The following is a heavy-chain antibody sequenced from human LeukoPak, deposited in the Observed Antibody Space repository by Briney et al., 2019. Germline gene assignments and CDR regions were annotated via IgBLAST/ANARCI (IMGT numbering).Heavy chain of an antibody. Sequence: SVKVSXKASGGTFSSYTISWVRQAPGQGLEWMGRIIPILGIANYAQKFQGRVTITADKSTSTAYMELSSLRSEDTAVYYFARDIVVVPAAIGWYFDLWGRGTLVTVSS. J-gene: IGHJ2*01. V-gene: IGHV1-69*04. D-gene: IGHD2-2*02. CDR1: GGTFSSYT. CDR3: ARDIVVVPAAIGWYFDL. CDR2: IIPILGIA.